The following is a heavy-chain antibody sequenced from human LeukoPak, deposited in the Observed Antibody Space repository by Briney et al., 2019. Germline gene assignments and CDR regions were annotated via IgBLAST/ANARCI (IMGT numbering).Heavy chain of an antibody. CDR2: ISGSGGST. D-gene: IGHD4-17*01. CDR1: GFSVSRSY. Sequence: GGSLRLSCAASGFSVSRSYMGWVRQAPGKGLEWVSAISGSGGSTYYADSVKGQFTISRDNSKNTLYLQMNSLRVEDTAVYYCAKVCNGDYDYFDYWGQGALVTVSS. J-gene: IGHJ4*02. CDR3: AKVCNGDYDYFDY. V-gene: IGHV3-23*01.